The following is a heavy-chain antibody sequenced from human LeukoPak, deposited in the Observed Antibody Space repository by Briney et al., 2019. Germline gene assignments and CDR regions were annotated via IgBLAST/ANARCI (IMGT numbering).Heavy chain of an antibody. CDR3: VSAVRGSPIDY. J-gene: IGHJ4*02. CDR2: ISWNSGTT. Sequence: GRSLRLSCAAAGFSFDDNGMRWVRHAAGKGLEWVSGISWNSGTTVYVESVKGRFTLSRDNAKNSLCLQMNSLRAEDTAIYYCVSAVRGSPIDYWGQGTLGSVPS. CDR1: GFSFDDNG. V-gene: IGHV3-9*01. D-gene: IGHD3-10*01.